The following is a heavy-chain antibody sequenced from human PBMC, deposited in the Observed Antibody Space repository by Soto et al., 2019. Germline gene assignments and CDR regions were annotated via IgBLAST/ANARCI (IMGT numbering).Heavy chain of an antibody. Sequence: GGSLILSCVVSGFIFSSYGMPWVRQAPGKGLEWVAVIWYDGSNKYYADSVKGRFTISRDNSKNTLYLQMNSLRAEDTAVYYCARGYCTNGVCYPATYWGQGTLVTVSS. V-gene: IGHV3-33*08. J-gene: IGHJ4*02. CDR2: IWYDGSNK. D-gene: IGHD2-8*01. CDR1: GFIFSSYG. CDR3: ARGYCTNGVCYPATY.